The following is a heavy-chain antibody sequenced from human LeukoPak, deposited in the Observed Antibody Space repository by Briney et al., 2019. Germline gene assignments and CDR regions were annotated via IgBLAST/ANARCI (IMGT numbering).Heavy chain of an antibody. CDR3: ARDPYSSGPMDV. D-gene: IGHD6-19*01. CDR2: IIPIFGTA. V-gene: IGHV1-69*05. J-gene: IGHJ6*03. Sequence: SVKVSCKASGGTFSSYAISWVRQAPGQGLGWMGRIIPIFGTANYAQKFQGRVTITTDESTSTAYMELRSLRSEDTAVYYCARDPYSSGPMDVWGKGTTVTVSS. CDR1: GGTFSSYA.